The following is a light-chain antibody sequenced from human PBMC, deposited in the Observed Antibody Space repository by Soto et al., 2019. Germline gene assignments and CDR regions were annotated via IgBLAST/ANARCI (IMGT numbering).Light chain of an antibody. J-gene: IGKJ1*01. CDR2: GAS. CDR3: QQRSNWPWT. CDR1: QSLSSNF. Sequence: EIVLTQSPATLSLSPGERATLSCRASQSLSSNFLAWYQQAPGQAPRLLIYGASSRATGIPDRISGSGSGTDFTLTISRLEPEDFAVYYCQQRSNWPWTFGQGTKVDIK. V-gene: IGKV3D-20*02.